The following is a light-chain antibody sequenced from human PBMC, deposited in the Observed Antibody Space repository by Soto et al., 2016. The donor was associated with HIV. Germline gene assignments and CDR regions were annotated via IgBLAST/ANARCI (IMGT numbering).Light chain of an antibody. CDR2: DDS. CDR3: QVWDVSSDLVV. CDR1: NVGSKS. J-gene: IGLJ2*01. V-gene: IGLV3-21*03. Sequence: SYELSQPPSLSVAPRKTARITCGGDNVGSKSVQWYQQKPGQAPVLVVYDDSDRPSGIPERFSGPNSGNTATLTISGVEAGDEADYYCQVWDVSSDLVVFGGGTKLTVL.